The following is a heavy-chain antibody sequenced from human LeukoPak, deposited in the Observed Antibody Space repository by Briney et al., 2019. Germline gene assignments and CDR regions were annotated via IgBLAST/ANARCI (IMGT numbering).Heavy chain of an antibody. V-gene: IGHV3-21*01. D-gene: IGHD3-22*01. CDR2: ISSSSSYI. CDR1: GFIFSTYS. Sequence: GGSLRLSCAASGFIFSTYSMNWVRQAPGKGLEWVSSISSSSSYIYYADSVKGRFTISRDNAKNSLYLQMNSLRAEDTAVYYCARDGRGDYDYYDSSGYPFDFWGQGTLLTVYS. CDR3: ARDGRGDYDYYDSSGYPFDF. J-gene: IGHJ4*02.